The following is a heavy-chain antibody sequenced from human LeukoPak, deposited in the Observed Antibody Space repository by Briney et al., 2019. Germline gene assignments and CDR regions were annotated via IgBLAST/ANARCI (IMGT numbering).Heavy chain of an antibody. CDR3: IAVAGARGVDH. V-gene: IGHV1-18*01. J-gene: IGHJ4*02. Sequence: EASVKVSCKASGYIFTSYGISWVRQAPGQGLEWMGWISACNGNTNYAQKLQGRVTMTTDTSTSTAYMELRSLRSDDTAVYYCIAVAGARGVDHWGQGILVTVSS. D-gene: IGHD6-19*01. CDR2: ISACNGNT. CDR1: GYIFTSYG.